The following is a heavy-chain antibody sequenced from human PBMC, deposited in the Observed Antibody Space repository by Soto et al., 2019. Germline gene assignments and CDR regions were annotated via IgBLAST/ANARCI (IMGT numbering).Heavy chain of an antibody. CDR1: GGSISSGGYY. Sequence: SETLSLTCTVSGGSISSGGYYWSWIRQHPGKGLEWIGYIYYSGSTYYNPSLKSRVTISVDTSKNQFSLKLSSVTATDTAVYYCASGSFYYYYMDVWGKGTTVTVSS. V-gene: IGHV4-31*03. CDR3: ASGSFYYYYMDV. CDR2: IYYSGST. J-gene: IGHJ6*03.